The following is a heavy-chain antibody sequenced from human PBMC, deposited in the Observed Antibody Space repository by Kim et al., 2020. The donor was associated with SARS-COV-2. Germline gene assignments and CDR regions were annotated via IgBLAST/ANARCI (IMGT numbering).Heavy chain of an antibody. V-gene: IGHV3-74*01. CDR3: TRDRGSPGDF. Sequence: GGSLRLSCAASGFTFSNYNMHWVRQAPGKGLVWVSRINTDGSQTTYADSVKGRFTVSRDNAKNTIYLHMNSLSAEDTAVYYCTRDRGSPGDFWGPGTLVTVSS. D-gene: IGHD6-13*01. J-gene: IGHJ4*02. CDR1: GFTFSNYN. CDR2: INTDGSQT.